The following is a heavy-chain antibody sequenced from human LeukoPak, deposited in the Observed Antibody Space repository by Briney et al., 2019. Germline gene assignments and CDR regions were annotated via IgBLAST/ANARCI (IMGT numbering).Heavy chain of an antibody. CDR3: TRAGNYRFDY. D-gene: IGHD4-11*01. V-gene: IGHV3-74*01. CDR1: GFTFGSSW. Sequence: GGSLRLSCVASGFTFGSSWLHWIRQAPGEGLVWLSRIDGDGSVTDYADSVKGRFTISRDNATNTLYLQMNSLTVDDTGVYYCTRAGNYRFDYWGQGTLVTVSS. J-gene: IGHJ4*02. CDR2: IDGDGSVT.